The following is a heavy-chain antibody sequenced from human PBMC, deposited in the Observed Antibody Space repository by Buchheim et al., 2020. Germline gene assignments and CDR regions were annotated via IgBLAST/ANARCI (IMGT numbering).Heavy chain of an antibody. J-gene: IGHJ6*02. V-gene: IGHV3-30*04. D-gene: IGHD5-12*01. CDR3: ARDDIDSHGMDV. Sequence: QVQLVESGGGVVQPGRSLRLSCAASGFTFSSYAMHWVRQAPGKGLEWVAVISYDGSNKYYADSVKGRFTISRDNSKNTLSLQMNSLRAEDTAVYYCARDDIDSHGMDVWGQGTT. CDR2: ISYDGSNK. CDR1: GFTFSSYA.